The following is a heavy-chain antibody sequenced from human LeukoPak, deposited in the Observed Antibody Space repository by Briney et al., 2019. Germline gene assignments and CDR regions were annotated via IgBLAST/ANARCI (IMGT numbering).Heavy chain of an antibody. D-gene: IGHD3-10*01. V-gene: IGHV4-4*07. CDR2: IYTSGST. Sequence: SETLSLTCTVSGGSISSHYWSWIRQPAGKGLEWIGRIYTSGSTNYNPSLKSRVTMSVDTSKNQFSLKLSSVTAADTAVYYCARDGEWFGEFPFYYYYYGMDVWGQGTTVTVSS. CDR1: GGSISSHY. CDR3: ARDGEWFGEFPFYYYYYGMDV. J-gene: IGHJ6*02.